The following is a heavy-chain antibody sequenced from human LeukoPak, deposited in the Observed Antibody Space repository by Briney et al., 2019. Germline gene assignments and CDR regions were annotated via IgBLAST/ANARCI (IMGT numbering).Heavy chain of an antibody. CDR1: GFSIRTYE. Sequence: GGSLRLSCTASGFSIRTYEMTWVRQAPGKGLEWISFISSSGGLTFYADSVEGRFTMSRDNAKNSLYLQLNSLRGEDTAVYYCARDPNQYNYGLDVWGQGTPVTVSS. CDR2: ISSSGGLT. CDR3: ARDPNQYNYGLDV. D-gene: IGHD1-14*01. J-gene: IGHJ6*02. V-gene: IGHV3-48*03.